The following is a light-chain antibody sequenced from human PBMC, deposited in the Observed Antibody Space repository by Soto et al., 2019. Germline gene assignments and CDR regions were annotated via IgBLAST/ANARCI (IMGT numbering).Light chain of an antibody. J-gene: IGKJ4*01. Sequence: IQLTQSPSSLSASVGDRVTITCRASQGISSSIAWYQQKAGKAPNLLLYGASTLQSGDPSRFSGSGFGTDFTLTISSLQPEDSATYYCQQVKNYPLTFGGGTKVEIK. V-gene: IGKV1-9*01. CDR2: GAS. CDR1: QGISSS. CDR3: QQVKNYPLT.